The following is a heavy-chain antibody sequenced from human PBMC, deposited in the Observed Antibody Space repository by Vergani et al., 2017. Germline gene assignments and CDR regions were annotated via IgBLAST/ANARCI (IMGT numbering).Heavy chain of an antibody. Sequence: QVQLQESGPGLVKPSETLSLTCTVSGGSISSYYWSWIRQPPGKGLEWIGYIYYSGSTNYNPSLKSRVTISVDTSKNQFSLKLSSVTAADTAVYYCARAPLRYFDWLPQGYFDYWGQGTLVTVSS. V-gene: IGHV4-59*08. D-gene: IGHD3-9*01. CDR2: IYYSGST. J-gene: IGHJ4*02. CDR1: GGSISSYY. CDR3: ARAPLRYFDWLPQGYFDY.